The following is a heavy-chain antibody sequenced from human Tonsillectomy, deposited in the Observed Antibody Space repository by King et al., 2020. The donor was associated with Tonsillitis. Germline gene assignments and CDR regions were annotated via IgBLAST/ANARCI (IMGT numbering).Heavy chain of an antibody. Sequence: VQLVESGGDLVKPGGSLRLSCVASGFTFSDYYMSWIRQAPGKGLELVSLINPSGTNTDYVYSVRGLFTISRDNAKNSMFLQMNRLKAEDTGVYYCGREYWGAFDIWGQGTMVTVSS. CDR2: INPSGTNT. CDR3: GREYWGAFDI. V-gene: IGHV3-11*06. J-gene: IGHJ3*02. D-gene: IGHD2-8*02. CDR1: GFTFSDYY.